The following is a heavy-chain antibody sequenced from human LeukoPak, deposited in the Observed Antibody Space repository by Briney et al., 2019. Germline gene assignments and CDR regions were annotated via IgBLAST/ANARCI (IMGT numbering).Heavy chain of an antibody. CDR1: GFTFSEHY. CDR3: ARGHYGLDL. Sequence: GGSLRLSCVASGFTFSEHYMSWIRQAPGKGLEWVSYTYNSDSNTYYADSVKGRFTMSRDTARNSGYLQMSSLRPEDTAVYYCARGHYGLDLWGQGTTVTVSS. V-gene: IGHV3-11*01. J-gene: IGHJ6*02. CDR2: TYNSDSNT.